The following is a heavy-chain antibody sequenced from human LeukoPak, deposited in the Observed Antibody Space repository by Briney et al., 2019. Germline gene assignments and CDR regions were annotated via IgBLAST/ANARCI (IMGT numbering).Heavy chain of an antibody. CDR3: ARDSGGQLLYRGDAFDI. CDR1: GYTFTSYD. CDR2: MNPNSGNT. V-gene: IGHV1-8*01. Sequence: ASVKVSCKASGYTFTSYDINWVRQATGQGLEWMGWMNPNSGNTGYAQKLQGRVTMTTDTSTSTAYMELRSLRSDDTAVYYCARDSGGQLLYRGDAFDIWGQGTMVTVSS. D-gene: IGHD2-2*02. J-gene: IGHJ3*02.